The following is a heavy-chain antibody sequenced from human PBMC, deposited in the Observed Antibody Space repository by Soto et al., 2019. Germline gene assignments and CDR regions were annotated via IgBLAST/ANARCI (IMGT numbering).Heavy chain of an antibody. D-gene: IGHD3-9*01. J-gene: IGHJ4*02. Sequence: GESLKISCKSSGYSFTDYWIGWVRQMPGKGLEWMGIIYPGDSDARYSPSFQGQVTISVDTSINTAFLRWNSLTASDTAMYYCARQAGYYSFTGYFYYLYSWGQGSRVTVSS. CDR2: IYPGDSDA. CDR1: GYSFTDYW. V-gene: IGHV5-51*01. CDR3: ARQAGYYSFTGYFYYLYS.